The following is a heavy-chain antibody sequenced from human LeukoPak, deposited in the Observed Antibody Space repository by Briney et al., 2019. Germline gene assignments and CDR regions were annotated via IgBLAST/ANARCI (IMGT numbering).Heavy chain of an antibody. D-gene: IGHD3-22*01. CDR1: GFTFSSYW. CDR2: INSDGSST. CDR3: ARGGHYYDSSGYYLAGDY. V-gene: IGHV3-74*01. Sequence: GRSLRLSCAASGFTFSSYWMHWVRQAPGKGLVWVSRINSDGSSTSYADSVKGRFTISRDNAKNTLYLQMNSLRAEDTAVYYCARGGHYYDSSGYYLAGDYWGQGTLVTVSS. J-gene: IGHJ4*02.